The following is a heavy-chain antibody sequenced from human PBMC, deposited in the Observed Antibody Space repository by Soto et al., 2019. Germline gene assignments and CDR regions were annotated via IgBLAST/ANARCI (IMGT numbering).Heavy chain of an antibody. V-gene: IGHV4-39*01. CDR3: ARYYDYIWGSYRFFDY. CDR2: IYYSGST. CDR1: GGSISSSSYY. Sequence: PSETLSLTCTVSGGSISSSSYYWGWIRQPPGKGLEWIGSIYYSGSTYYNPSLKSRVTISVDTSKNQFSLKLSSVTAADTAVYYCARYYDYIWGSYRFFDYWGQGTLVTVSS. J-gene: IGHJ4*02. D-gene: IGHD3-16*02.